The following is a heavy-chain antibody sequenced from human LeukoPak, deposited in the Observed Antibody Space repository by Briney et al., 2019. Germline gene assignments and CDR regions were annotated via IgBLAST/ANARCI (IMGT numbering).Heavy chain of an antibody. CDR2: IFEDGITK. Sequence: SRGSLRLSCAASGFSFSGYLLSWVRQAPGKGLEWVAAIFEDGITKYYDDSVRGRSTISRDNAEKSLYLEMTSLRTEDTAVYYCARLLGRVTTFDYWGQGTLVTVSS. D-gene: IGHD1/OR15-1a*01. V-gene: IGHV3-7*01. CDR3: ARLLGRVTTFDY. CDR1: GFSFSGYL. J-gene: IGHJ4*02.